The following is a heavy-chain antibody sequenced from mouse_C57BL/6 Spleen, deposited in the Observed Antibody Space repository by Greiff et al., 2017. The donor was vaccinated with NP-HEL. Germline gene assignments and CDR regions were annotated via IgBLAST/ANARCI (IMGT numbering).Heavy chain of an antibody. Sequence: EVKLLESGGGLVKPGGSLKLSCAASGFTFSDYGMHWVRQAPGKGLEWVAYISSGSSTIYYADTVKGRFTISRDNAKNTLFLQMTRLRAEDTAMYYCARGTWSTPDYWGQGTTLTVSS. J-gene: IGHJ2*01. V-gene: IGHV5-17*01. CDR1: GFTFSDYG. D-gene: IGHD5-1*01. CDR2: ISSGSSTI. CDR3: ARGTWSTPDY.